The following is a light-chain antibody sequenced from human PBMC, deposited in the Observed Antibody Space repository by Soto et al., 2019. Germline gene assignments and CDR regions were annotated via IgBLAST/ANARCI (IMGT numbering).Light chain of an antibody. V-gene: IGKV1-39*01. J-gene: IGKJ5*01. CDR3: QQSYSTPSIT. CDR1: QSISSY. Sequence: DIQMTQSPSSLSASVGDRVTITCRASQSISSYLNWYQQKPGKAPKLLIYAASSLQSGVPSRFSGSGSGTYFTLTISRLQPEDFATYYCQQSYSTPSITCGQGTRLEIK. CDR2: AAS.